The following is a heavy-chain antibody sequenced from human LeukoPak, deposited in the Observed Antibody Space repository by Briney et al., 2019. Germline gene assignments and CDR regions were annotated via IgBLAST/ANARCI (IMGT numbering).Heavy chain of an antibody. CDR2: ILNSSYI. V-gene: IGHV3-21*01. D-gene: IGHD5-12*01. CDR3: ARDRGYSGYAHGY. Sequence: PGGSLRLSCAASGFTFSSYAMSWVRQAPGKGLEWVSSILNSSYIYYSDSVKGRFTISRDNTKSSLYLQMDSLRAEDTAVYYCARDRGYSGYAHGYWGQGTLVTVSS. J-gene: IGHJ4*02. CDR1: GFTFSSYA.